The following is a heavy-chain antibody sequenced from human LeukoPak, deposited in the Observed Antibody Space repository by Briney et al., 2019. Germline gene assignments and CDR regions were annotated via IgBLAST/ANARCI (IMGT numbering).Heavy chain of an antibody. D-gene: IGHD2-15*01. CDR2: ISGSGGST. CDR1: GFTFSSYG. Sequence: PGGSLRLSCAASGFTFSSYGMSWVRQAPGKGLEWVSAISGSGGSTYYADTVKGRFTISRDNSKNTLYLQMNSLRAEDTAVYYCAKGGGIVVVVAASFDYWGQGTLVTVSS. J-gene: IGHJ4*02. CDR3: AKGGGIVVVVAASFDY. V-gene: IGHV3-23*01.